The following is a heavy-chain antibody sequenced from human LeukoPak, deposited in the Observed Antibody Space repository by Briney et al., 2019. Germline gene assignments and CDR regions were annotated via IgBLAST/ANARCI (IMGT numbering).Heavy chain of an antibody. CDR2: INPNSGGT. J-gene: IGHJ3*02. V-gene: IGHV1-2*02. D-gene: IGHD1-26*01. Sequence: ASVKVSCKASGYTFTGYYVHWVRQAPGQGLEWMGWINPNSGGTNYAQKFQGRVTMTRDTSITTAYMELSRLRSDDTAVYYCATGLTELLVAFDIWGQGTMVTVSS. CDR3: ATGLTELLVAFDI. CDR1: GYTFTGYY.